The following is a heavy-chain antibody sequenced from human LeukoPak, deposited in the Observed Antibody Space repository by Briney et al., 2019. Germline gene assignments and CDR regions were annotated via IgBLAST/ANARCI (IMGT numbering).Heavy chain of an antibody. CDR1: VYTFTDYY. J-gene: IGHJ4*02. CDR3: ARYTVYDYIWGSMH. V-gene: IGHV1-2*02. Sequence: GASVKVSFKASVYTFTDYYMHWVRQAPPQGLELMGWGNFNRGDRRYARDFQGRITLTRDTYFSTAYMELSSLRSDDTAVYYCARYTVYDYIWGSMHWGQGTLVTVSS. D-gene: IGHD3-16*01. CDR2: GNFNRGDR.